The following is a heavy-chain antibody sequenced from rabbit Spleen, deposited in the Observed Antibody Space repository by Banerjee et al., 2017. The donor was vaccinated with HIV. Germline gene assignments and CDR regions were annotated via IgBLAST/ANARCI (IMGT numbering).Heavy chain of an antibody. D-gene: IGHD8-1*01. CDR2: IDTGGRDFT. CDR3: ARDTGTSFSTYGMDL. J-gene: IGHJ6*01. CDR1: GFDFSAYTF. V-gene: IGHV1S45*01. Sequence: EQLEESGGGLVKPEGSLTLTCTASGFDFSAYTFMCWVRQAPGKGLEWIACIDTGGRDFTYYATWAKGRFTISKTSSTTVTLQMTSLTVADTATYFCARDTGTSFSTYGMDLWGPGTLVTVS.